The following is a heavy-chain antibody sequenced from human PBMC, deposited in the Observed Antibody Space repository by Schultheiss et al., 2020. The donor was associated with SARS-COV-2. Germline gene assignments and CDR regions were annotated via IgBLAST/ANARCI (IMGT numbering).Heavy chain of an antibody. V-gene: IGHV2-26*01. D-gene: IGHD5-18*01. J-gene: IGHJ6*02. CDR1: GFSLSNARMG. Sequence: SGPTLVKPTETLTLTCTVSGFSLSNARMGVSWIRQPPGKALEWLAHIFSNDEKSYSTSLKSRLTISKDTSKSQVVLTMTNMDPVDTATYYCAHSFPDTNYGMDVWGQGTTVTVSS. CDR3: AHSFPDTNYGMDV. CDR2: IFSNDEK.